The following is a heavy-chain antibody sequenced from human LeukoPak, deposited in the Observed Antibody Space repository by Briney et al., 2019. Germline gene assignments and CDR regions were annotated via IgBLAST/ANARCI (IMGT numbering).Heavy chain of an antibody. J-gene: IGHJ4*02. Sequence: GGSLRLSCAASGFTFSSYAMSWVRQAPGKGLEWVSAISGSGGSTYYADSVKGRFTISRDNSKNTLYLQMNSLRAEDTAVYYCAKQSDFWSGYYTGGYFDYWGQGTLVTVSS. CDR2: ISGSGGST. CDR3: AKQSDFWSGYYTGGYFDY. V-gene: IGHV3-23*01. D-gene: IGHD3-3*01. CDR1: GFTFSSYA.